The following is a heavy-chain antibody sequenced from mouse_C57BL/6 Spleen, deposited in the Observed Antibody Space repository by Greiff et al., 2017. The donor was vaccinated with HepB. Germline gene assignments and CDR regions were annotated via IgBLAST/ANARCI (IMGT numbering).Heavy chain of an antibody. Sequence: EVMLVESGEGLVKPGGSLKLSCAASGFTFSSYAMSWVRQTPEKRLEWVAYISSGGDYHYYADTVKGRFTISRDNARNTLSLQMSSLKSEDTAMYYCTRLYYGSSYNWGQGTTLTVSS. CDR3: TRLYYGSSYN. V-gene: IGHV5-9-1*02. J-gene: IGHJ2*01. CDR2: ISSGGDYH. CDR1: GFTFSSYA. D-gene: IGHD1-1*01.